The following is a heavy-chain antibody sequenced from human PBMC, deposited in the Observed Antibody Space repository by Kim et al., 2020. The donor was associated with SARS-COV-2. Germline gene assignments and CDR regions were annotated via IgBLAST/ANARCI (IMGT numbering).Heavy chain of an antibody. Sequence: SETLSLTCTVSGGSISTYYWSWIRLLPGKGLEWIGYIYYSGRTSYNPSLKSRLTVSVDTSKNQFYLKLSSVTVADTAVYYCARGIGAVAIFDSWGQGTLV. CDR2: IYYSGRT. J-gene: IGHJ4*02. V-gene: IGHV4-59*01. CDR1: GGSISTYY. CDR3: ARGIGAVAIFDS. D-gene: IGHD6-19*01.